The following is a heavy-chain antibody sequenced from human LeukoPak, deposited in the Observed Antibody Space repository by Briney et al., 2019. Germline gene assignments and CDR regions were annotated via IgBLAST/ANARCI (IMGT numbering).Heavy chain of an antibody. CDR1: GGSISSNIW. CDR3: ASPKSDY. J-gene: IGHJ4*02. Sequence: SETLSLTCAVSGGSISSNIWWSWVRQPPGKGLEWIGEIYHSASTNYNPSLKSRVSMSVDESKNQFSLKVTSVTAADTAVYYCASPKSDYWGQGILVTVSP. V-gene: IGHV4-4*02. CDR2: IYHSAST.